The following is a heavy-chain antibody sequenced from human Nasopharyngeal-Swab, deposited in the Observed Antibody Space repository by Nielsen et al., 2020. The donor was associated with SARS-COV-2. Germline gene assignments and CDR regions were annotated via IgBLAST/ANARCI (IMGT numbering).Heavy chain of an antibody. V-gene: IGHV3-23*03. CDR1: GFTFSSYA. CDR2: IYSGGSST. D-gene: IGHD3-3*01. Sequence: GESLKISCAASGFTFSSYAMSWVRQAPGKGLEWVSVIYSGGSSTYYADSVKGRFTISRDNSKNTLYLQMNSLRAEDTAVYYCAKGGEVGQRFLEWLYYFDYWGQGTLVTVSS. J-gene: IGHJ4*02. CDR3: AKGGEVGQRFLEWLYYFDY.